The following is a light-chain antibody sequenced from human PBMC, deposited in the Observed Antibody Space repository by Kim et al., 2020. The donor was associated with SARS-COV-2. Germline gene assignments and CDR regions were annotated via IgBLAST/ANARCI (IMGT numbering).Light chain of an antibody. J-gene: IGKJ4*01. CDR2: DAS. CDR3: QQRSNWPLT. V-gene: IGKV3-11*01. CDR1: QSVSSY. Sequence: EIVLTQSPATLSLSPGERVTLSCRASQSVSSYLAWYQQKPGQAPRLLIYDASNRATGIPSRFSGSGSGTDFTLTISSLEPEDFAVYYCQQRSNWPLTFGAGTKLELK.